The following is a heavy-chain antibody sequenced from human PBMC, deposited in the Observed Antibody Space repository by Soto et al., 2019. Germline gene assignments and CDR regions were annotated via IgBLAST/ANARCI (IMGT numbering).Heavy chain of an antibody. J-gene: IGHJ1*01. V-gene: IGHV4-34*01. CDR3: ARSARSFGGGSYLGA. CDR2: FNHGGST. Sequence: PSETLSLTCAVNGGPFSGSYCSWIRQPPWKGLEWIGEFNHGGSTSYNPSLKSRVAISTDTSKSQVSLTLTSVTAADTAIYYCARSARSFGGGSYLGAWGQRTQVTVCS. CDR1: GGPFSGSY. D-gene: IGHD3-16*02.